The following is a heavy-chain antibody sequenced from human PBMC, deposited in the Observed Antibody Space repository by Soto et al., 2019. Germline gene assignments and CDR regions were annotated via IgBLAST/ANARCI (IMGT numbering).Heavy chain of an antibody. V-gene: IGHV5-51*01. Sequence: GESLKISCKGSGYSFTSYWIGWVRQMPGKGLDWMGIIYPGDSDTRYSPSFQGQVPISADKSISTAYLQWSSLKASDTAMYYCATPGYYYDSSGYHGGYWGQGTLVTVSS. D-gene: IGHD3-22*01. J-gene: IGHJ4*02. CDR1: GYSFTSYW. CDR2: IYPGDSDT. CDR3: ATPGYYYDSSGYHGGY.